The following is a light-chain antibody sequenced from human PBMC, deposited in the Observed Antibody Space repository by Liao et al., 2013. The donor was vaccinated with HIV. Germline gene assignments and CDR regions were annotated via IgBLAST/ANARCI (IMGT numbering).Light chain of an antibody. CDR2: DHS. CDR3: QVWDSSSDHWV. V-gene: IGLV3-1*01. J-gene: IGLJ3*02. CDR1: KLGDKY. Sequence: SYELTQPPSVSVSPGQTASITCSGDKLGDKYACWYQQKPGQSPVLIIFDHSKRPSGIPERFSGSTSGNTATLTISRVEAGDEADYYCQVWDSSSDHWVFGGGTKLTVL.